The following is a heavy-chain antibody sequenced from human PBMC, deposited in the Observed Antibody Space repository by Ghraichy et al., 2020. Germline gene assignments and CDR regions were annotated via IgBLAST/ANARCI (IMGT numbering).Heavy chain of an antibody. CDR2: IGTSSGAI. D-gene: IGHD2-2*02. Sequence: GGSLRLSCAVSGFTFSDYEMNWVRQAPGKGLEWVSHIGTSSGAIFYADSVKGRFTISRDNAENSLHLQVNTLRAEDTAVYYCVRGGYCTSTVCYTLNAFDIWGQGTLVTVSS. CDR3: VRGGYCTSTVCYTLNAFDI. V-gene: IGHV3-48*03. CDR1: GFTFSDYE. J-gene: IGHJ3*02.